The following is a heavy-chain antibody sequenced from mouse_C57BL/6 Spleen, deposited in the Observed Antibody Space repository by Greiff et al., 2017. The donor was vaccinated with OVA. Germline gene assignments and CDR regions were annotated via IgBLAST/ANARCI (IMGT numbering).Heavy chain of an antibody. Sequence: EVKLMESGGGLVKPGGSLKLSCAASGFTFSDYGMHWVRQAPEKGLEWVAYISSGSSTIYYADTVKGRFTISRDNAKNTLFLQMASLRSEDTAMYYCARDYYYDMDYWGQGTSVTVSS. V-gene: IGHV5-17*01. J-gene: IGHJ4*01. CDR1: GFTFSDYG. CDR3: ARDYYYDMDY. CDR2: ISSGSSTI.